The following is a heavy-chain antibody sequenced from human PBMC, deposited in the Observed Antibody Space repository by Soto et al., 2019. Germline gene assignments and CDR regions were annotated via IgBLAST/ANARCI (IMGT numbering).Heavy chain of an antibody. V-gene: IGHV3-7*01. CDR2: IKQDGSEK. CDR3: AREDCSSTSCYGGDFDY. CDR1: GFTFSSYW. D-gene: IGHD2-2*01. Sequence: PGGSLRLSCAASGFTFSSYWMSWVRQAPGKGLEWVANIKQDGSEKYYVDSVKGRFTISRDNAKNSLYLQMNSLRAEDAAVYYCAREDCSSTSCYGGDFDYWGQGTLVTVSS. J-gene: IGHJ4*02.